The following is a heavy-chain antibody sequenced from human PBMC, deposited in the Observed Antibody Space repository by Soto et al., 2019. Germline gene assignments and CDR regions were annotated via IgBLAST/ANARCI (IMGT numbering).Heavy chain of an antibody. Sequence: GGSLRLSCAASGLTFSSYAMSWVRQAPGKGLEWVSAISGSGGSTYYADSVKGRFTISRDNSKNTLYLQMNSLRAEDTAVYYCAKDLWGGRGPLWFGELFFDYWGQGTLVTVSS. J-gene: IGHJ4*02. D-gene: IGHD3-10*01. CDR3: AKDLWGGRGPLWFGELFFDY. CDR1: GLTFSSYA. V-gene: IGHV3-23*01. CDR2: ISGSGGST.